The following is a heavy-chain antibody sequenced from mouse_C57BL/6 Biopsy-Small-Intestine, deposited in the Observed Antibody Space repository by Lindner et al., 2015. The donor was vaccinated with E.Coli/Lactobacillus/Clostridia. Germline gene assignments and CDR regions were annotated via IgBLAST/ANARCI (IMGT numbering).Heavy chain of an antibody. V-gene: IGHV14-3*01. J-gene: IGHJ4*01. CDR3: APYYGNYAAMDY. D-gene: IGHD2-10*01. CDR1: GFNIKDDY. Sequence: VQLQESGAELVRPGASVKLSCTASGFNIKDDYMHWVKQRPEQGLEWIGRIDPANGNTKYAPKFQDKATITAATSSNTAYLQLSSLTSEDTAVYYCAPYYGNYAAMDYWGQGTSVTVSS. CDR2: IDPANGNT.